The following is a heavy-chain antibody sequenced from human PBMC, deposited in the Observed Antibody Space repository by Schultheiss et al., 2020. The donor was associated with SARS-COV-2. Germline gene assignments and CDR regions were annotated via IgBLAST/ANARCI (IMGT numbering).Heavy chain of an antibody. D-gene: IGHD1-1*01. J-gene: IGHJ5*02. CDR1: GGTFSSYG. V-gene: IGHV1-69*13. CDR3: ATTTPFETPNWFDP. Sequence: SVKVSCKASGGTFSSYGISWVRQAPGQGLEWMGWISAYNGNTHYAQKFQGRVTITADESTSTAYMELSSLRFEDTAVYYCATTTPFETPNWFDPWGQGTLVTVSS. CDR2: ISAYNGNT.